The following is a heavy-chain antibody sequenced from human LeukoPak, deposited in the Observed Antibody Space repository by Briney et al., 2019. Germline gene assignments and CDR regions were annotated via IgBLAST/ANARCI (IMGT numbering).Heavy chain of an antibody. Sequence: SGPTLVNPTQTLTPTCTFSGFSLSTGGVGVGWIRQPPGKALESLALIYWDDDKRYSPSLRSRLTITKDTSKNQVVLTMTNMDPVDTATYYCAHRKGGYNWNDGDFDYWGQGTLVTVSS. CDR2: IYWDDDK. J-gene: IGHJ4*02. V-gene: IGHV2-5*02. CDR1: GFSLSTGGVG. D-gene: IGHD1-1*01. CDR3: AHRKGGYNWNDGDFDY.